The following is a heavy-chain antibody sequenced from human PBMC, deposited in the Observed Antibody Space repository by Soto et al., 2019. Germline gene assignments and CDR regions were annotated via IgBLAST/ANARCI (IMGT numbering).Heavy chain of an antibody. Sequence: EVQLVESGGGLVEPGGSLRLSCAASGFTCTTAWINWVRQAPGKGLEWVGRIKSKIDGGTTDFAAPVKGRFAISRDDSRNMVYFQMNSLEIEDTAVYYCTTDSHFTMKLVRFDYWGLGTLVTVSS. J-gene: IGHJ4*01. CDR3: TTDSHFTMKLVRFDY. V-gene: IGHV3-15*07. CDR2: IKSKIDGGTT. CDR1: GFTCTTAW. D-gene: IGHD3-22*01.